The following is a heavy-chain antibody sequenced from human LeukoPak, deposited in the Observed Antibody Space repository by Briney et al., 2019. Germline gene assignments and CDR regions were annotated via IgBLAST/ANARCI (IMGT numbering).Heavy chain of an antibody. V-gene: IGHV3-30*02. J-gene: IGHJ4*02. CDR3: AKDRLCRGSGGCCYYFDY. D-gene: IGHD2-15*01. Sequence: GGSLRLSCAASGFTFSSYGMHWVRQAPGKGLEWVAFIRYDGSNKYYADSVKGRFTISRDNSKTTLYLQMNSLRAEDTAVYYCAKDRLCRGSGGCCYYFDYWGQGTLVTVSS. CDR2: IRYDGSNK. CDR1: GFTFSSYG.